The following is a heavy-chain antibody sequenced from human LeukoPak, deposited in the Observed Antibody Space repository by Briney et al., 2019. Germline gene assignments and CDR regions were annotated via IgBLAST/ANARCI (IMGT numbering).Heavy chain of an antibody. V-gene: IGHV4-59*01. CDR1: GGSISSYY. CDR3: ARGGYSYGLYGMDV. Sequence: SETLSLTCTVSGGSISSYYWSWIRQPPGKGLEWIGYIYYSGSTNYNPSLKSRVTISVDTSKNQFSLKLSSVTAADTAVYYCARGGYSYGLYGMDVWGPGTTVTVSS. CDR2: IYYSGST. D-gene: IGHD5-18*01. J-gene: IGHJ6*02.